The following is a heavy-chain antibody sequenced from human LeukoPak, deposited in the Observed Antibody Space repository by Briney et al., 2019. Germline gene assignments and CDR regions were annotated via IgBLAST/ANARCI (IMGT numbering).Heavy chain of an antibody. CDR2: TSSDLNVK. J-gene: IGHJ4*02. CDR1: GFTFRNYV. D-gene: IGHD6-6*01. V-gene: IGHV3-30-3*01. CDR3: AKASSSLPYYFDY. Sequence: GGSLRLSCAASGFTFRNYVIHWVRQAPGKGLEWVAVTSSDLNVKLYADSVKGRFTISRDNSKNTLYLQMNSLRAEDTAVYYCAKASSSLPYYFDYWGQGTLVTVSS.